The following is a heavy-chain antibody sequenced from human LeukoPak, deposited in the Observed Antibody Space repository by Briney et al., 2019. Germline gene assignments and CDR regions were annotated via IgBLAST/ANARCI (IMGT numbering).Heavy chain of an antibody. Sequence: SETLSLTCAVYGGSFSGYYWSWIRQPPGKGLEWIGEINHSGSTNYNPSLKSRVTISVDTSKNQFSLKLSSVTAADTAMYYCARGRGGGGRIAAAVGPGYFDYWGQGTLVTVSS. CDR2: INHSGST. J-gene: IGHJ4*02. V-gene: IGHV4-34*01. D-gene: IGHD6-13*01. CDR1: GGSFSGYY. CDR3: ARGRGGGGRIAAAVGPGYFDY.